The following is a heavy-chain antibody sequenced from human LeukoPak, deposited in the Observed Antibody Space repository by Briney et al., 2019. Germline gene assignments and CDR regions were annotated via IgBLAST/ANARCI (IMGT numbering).Heavy chain of an antibody. CDR1: GFTFSSYA. CDR2: ISYDGSNK. J-gene: IGHJ4*02. Sequence: PGGSLRLSCAASGFTFSSYAMHWVRQAPGKGLEWVAVISYDGSNKYYADSVKGRFTISRDNSKNTLYLQMNSLRAEDTAVYYCAREEGFTFDYWGQGTLVTVSS. CDR3: AREEGFTFDY. V-gene: IGHV3-30-3*01.